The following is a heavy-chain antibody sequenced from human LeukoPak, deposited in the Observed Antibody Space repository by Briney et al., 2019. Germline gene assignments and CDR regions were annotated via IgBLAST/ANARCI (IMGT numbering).Heavy chain of an antibody. J-gene: IGHJ6*03. V-gene: IGHV4-59*01. D-gene: IGHD3-3*01. CDR1: GGSISSYY. CDR3: ARVATIFGVVNDSPYYYYMDV. Sequence: NASETLSLTCTVSGGSISSYYWSWIRQPPGKGLEWIGYIYYSGSTNYNPSLKSRVTISVDTSKNQFSLKLSSVTAADTAVYYCARVATIFGVVNDSPYYYYMDVWGKGTTVTVSS. CDR2: IYYSGST.